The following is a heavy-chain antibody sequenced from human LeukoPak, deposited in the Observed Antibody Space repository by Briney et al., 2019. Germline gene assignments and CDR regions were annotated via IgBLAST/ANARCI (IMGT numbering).Heavy chain of an antibody. Sequence: GASVKVSCKASGYTFTSYYMHWVRQAPGQGLEWMGLINPTGGSTGYAQKFQGRVTMTRDMSTSTDYMELSSLRSEDTAIYYCARDPGYYGSGRGDAVSDYWGQGTLVTVSS. CDR1: GYTFTSYY. CDR3: ARDPGYYGSGRGDAVSDY. J-gene: IGHJ4*02. D-gene: IGHD3-10*01. CDR2: INPTGGST. V-gene: IGHV1-46*01.